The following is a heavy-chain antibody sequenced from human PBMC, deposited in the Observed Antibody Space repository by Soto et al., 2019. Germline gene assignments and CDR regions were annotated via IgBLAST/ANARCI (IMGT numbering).Heavy chain of an antibody. V-gene: IGHV3-30*18. J-gene: IGHJ3*02. D-gene: IGHD5-12*01. CDR3: AKDDGSGCDWLRVGDASDI. CDR1: GFTFSSYG. CDR2: ISYDGSNK. Sequence: QVQLVESGGGVVQPGRSLRLSCAASGFTFSSYGMHWVRQAPGKGLEWVAVISYDGSNKYYADSVKGRLTISRVNSKNTLYLQMNSRRGEDTAVYYCAKDDGSGCDWLRVGDASDIWGQGTMVTVSS.